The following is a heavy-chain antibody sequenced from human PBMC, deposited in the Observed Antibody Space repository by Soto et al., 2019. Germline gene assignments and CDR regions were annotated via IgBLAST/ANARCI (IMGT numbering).Heavy chain of an antibody. CDR2: INAGNGNT. Sequence: QVQLVQSGAEVKKPGASVKVSCKASGYTFTSYAMHWVRQAPGQRLEWMGWINAGNGNTKYSQKFQGRVTITRDTSASTAYMELSSLSSEDTAVYYCARGLTVYYSDYWGQGTLVTVSS. V-gene: IGHV1-3*01. CDR1: GYTFTSYA. D-gene: IGHD3-16*01. J-gene: IGHJ4*02. CDR3: ARGLTVYYSDY.